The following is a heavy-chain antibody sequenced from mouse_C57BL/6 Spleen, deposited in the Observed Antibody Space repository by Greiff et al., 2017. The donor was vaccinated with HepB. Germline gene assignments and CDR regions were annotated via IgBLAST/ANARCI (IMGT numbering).Heavy chain of an antibody. CDR2: ISSGSSTI. J-gene: IGHJ2*01. D-gene: IGHD1-1*01. V-gene: IGHV5-17*01. CDR3: ARRDYYGDYFDY. Sequence: EVHLVESGGGLVKPGGSLKLSCAASGFTFSDYGMHWVRQAPEKGLEWVAYISSGSSTIYYADTVKGRFTISRDNAKNTLFLQMTSLRSEDTAMYYCARRDYYGDYFDYWGQGTTLTVSS. CDR1: GFTFSDYG.